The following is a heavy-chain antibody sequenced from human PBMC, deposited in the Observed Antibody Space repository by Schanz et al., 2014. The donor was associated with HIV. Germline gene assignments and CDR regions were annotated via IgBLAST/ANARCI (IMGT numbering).Heavy chain of an antibody. J-gene: IGHJ2*01. CDR3: AMGPDYYDSSAYYRVGLWYFDL. CDR2: INPYDGST. D-gene: IGHD3-22*01. CDR1: GYTFTSQY. V-gene: IGHV1-46*01. Sequence: QVQLVQSGAEVKKPGASVKVSCKASGYTFTSQYMHWVRQAPGQGLEWMGLINPYDGSTSNAQKFQGRVTMTRDTSTSTVYMQLSSLTSDDTAVYYCAMGPDYYDSSAYYRVGLWYFDLWGRGTLVTVSS.